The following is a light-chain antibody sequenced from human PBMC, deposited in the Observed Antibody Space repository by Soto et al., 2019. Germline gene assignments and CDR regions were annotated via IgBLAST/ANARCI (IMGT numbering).Light chain of an antibody. J-gene: IGKJ2*01. V-gene: IGKV3-20*01. CDR1: QSVSRNY. CDR2: DAS. Sequence: EIVLTQSPGTLSLSPGERVTLSCRASQSVSRNYLAWYQQKPGQAPRLLIYDASSRAIGIPDRFTGRGSGTDFTLTISRLEPEDFAVYYCQQYGSSLYTFGQGTKLEIK. CDR3: QQYGSSLYT.